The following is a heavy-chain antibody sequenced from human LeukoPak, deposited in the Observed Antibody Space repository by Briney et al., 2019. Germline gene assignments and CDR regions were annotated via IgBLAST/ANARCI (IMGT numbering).Heavy chain of an antibody. V-gene: IGHV4-39*07. CDR2: IYYSGST. CDR1: GVSISNSSYY. CDR3: ARDDLYSSGYYY. J-gene: IGHJ4*02. Sequence: SETLSLTCTVSGVSISNSSYYWGWIRQPPGKGLEWIGSIYYSGSTFYNPSLKSRVTISVDTSKNQFSLKLSSVTAADTAVYYCARDDLYSSGYYYWGQGTLVTVSS. D-gene: IGHD3-22*01.